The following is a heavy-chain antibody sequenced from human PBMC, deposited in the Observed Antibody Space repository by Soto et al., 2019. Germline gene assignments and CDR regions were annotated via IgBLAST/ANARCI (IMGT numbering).Heavy chain of an antibody. D-gene: IGHD2-2*01. CDR3: AKGQYASWVVPAAIALYYYDYGMDV. V-gene: IGHV4-34*01. Sequence: PSETLSLTCAVYGGSFNGYYWSWIRQPPGKGLEWIGEINHSGSTNYNPSLKSRVTISVDTSKNQFSLKRSSVTAADTAVYYCAKGQYASWVVPAAIALYYYDYGMDVWGQGTTVNGSS. CDR2: INHSGST. CDR1: GGSFNGYY. J-gene: IGHJ6*02.